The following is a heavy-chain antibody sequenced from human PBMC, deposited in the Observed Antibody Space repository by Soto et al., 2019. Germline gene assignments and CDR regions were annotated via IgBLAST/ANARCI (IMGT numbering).Heavy chain of an antibody. D-gene: IGHD2-8*01. CDR3: AKTTNSVKPYYFDY. V-gene: IGHV3-30-3*02. J-gene: IGHJ4*02. Sequence: VGSLRLSCAASGFTFSSYAMHWVRQAPGKGLEWVAVISYDGSNKYYADSVKGRFTISRDNSKNTLYLQMNSLRAEDTAVYYCAKTTNSVKPYYFDYWGQGTLVTVSS. CDR1: GFTFSSYA. CDR2: ISYDGSNK.